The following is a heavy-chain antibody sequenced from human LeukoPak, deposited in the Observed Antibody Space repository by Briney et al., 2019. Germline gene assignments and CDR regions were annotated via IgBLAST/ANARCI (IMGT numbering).Heavy chain of an antibody. CDR3: ARYWGSSYYYYYMDV. J-gene: IGHJ6*03. Sequence: SETLSLTCTVSGGSISSSTYYWGWIRQPPGKGLEWIGRIYTSGNTNYNPSLKSRVTISVDTPKNQFSLKLSSVTAADTAVYYCARYWGSSYYYYYMDVWGKGTTVTVSS. D-gene: IGHD6-6*01. V-gene: IGHV4-61*02. CDR2: IYTSGNT. CDR1: GGSISSSTYY.